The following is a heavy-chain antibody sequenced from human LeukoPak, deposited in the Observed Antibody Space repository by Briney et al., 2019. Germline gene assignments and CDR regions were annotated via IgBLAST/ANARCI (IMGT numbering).Heavy chain of an antibody. J-gene: IGHJ6*03. CDR2: ISGSGGST. CDR1: GFTFSSYN. CDR3: AKGSTGDDFWSGYYTSHYYYYYMDV. V-gene: IGHV3-23*01. D-gene: IGHD3-3*01. Sequence: GGSLRLSCAASGFTFSSYNMNWVRQAPGKGLEWVSAISGSGGSTYYADSVKGRFTISRDNSKNTLYLQMNSLRAEDTAVYYCAKGSTGDDFWSGYYTSHYYYYYMDVWGKGTTVTVSS.